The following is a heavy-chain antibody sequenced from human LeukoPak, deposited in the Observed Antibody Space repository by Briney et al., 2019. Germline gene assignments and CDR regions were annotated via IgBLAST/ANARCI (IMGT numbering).Heavy chain of an antibody. Sequence: GGSLRLSCAASGFTFSSFWMSWVRQAPGKGLEWVANIKQDGSEKYYVDSVKGRFTISRDNAKNSLYLQMNSLRAGDTAVYYCARGSANLRYFDWTSYYFDYWGQGTLVTVSS. J-gene: IGHJ4*02. D-gene: IGHD3-9*01. CDR1: GFTFSSFW. CDR2: IKQDGSEK. V-gene: IGHV3-7*01. CDR3: ARGSANLRYFDWTSYYFDY.